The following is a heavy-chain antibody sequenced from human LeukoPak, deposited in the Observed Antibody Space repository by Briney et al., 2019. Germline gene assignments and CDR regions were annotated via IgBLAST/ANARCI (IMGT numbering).Heavy chain of an antibody. CDR3: ARAPGYCSSTSCHKYWYFDL. CDR1: GGSISSYY. CDR2: IYTSGST. V-gene: IGHV4-4*07. Sequence: TSETLSLTCTVSGGSISSYYWSWIRQPAEKGLEWIGRIYTSGSTNYNPSLKSRVTMSVDTSKNQFSLKLSSVTAADTAVYYCARAPGYCSSTSCHKYWYFDLWGRGTLVTVSS. J-gene: IGHJ2*01. D-gene: IGHD2-2*01.